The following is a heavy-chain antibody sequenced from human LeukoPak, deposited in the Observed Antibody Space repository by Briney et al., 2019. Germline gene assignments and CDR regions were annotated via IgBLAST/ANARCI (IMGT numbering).Heavy chain of an antibody. J-gene: IGHJ5*02. CDR2: IKEDGSEK. Sequence: GGSLRLSCVASGFTFSVYWMSWVRQAPGKGLEWVANIKEDGSEKYYVDSVKGRFTISRDNAKDSLYLQMSSLRAEDTAVYYCARGGSWFAPWGQGTLVTVSS. D-gene: IGHD3-10*01. V-gene: IGHV3-7*01. CDR1: GFTFSVYW. CDR3: ARGGSWFAP.